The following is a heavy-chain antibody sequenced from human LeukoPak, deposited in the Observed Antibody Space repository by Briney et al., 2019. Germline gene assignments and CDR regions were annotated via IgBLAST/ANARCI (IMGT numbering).Heavy chain of an antibody. CDR1: GGSISSYY. D-gene: IGHD4-17*01. J-gene: IGHJ3*02. V-gene: IGHV4-4*07. Sequence: SETLSLTCTVSGGSISSYYWSWIRQPAGKGLEWIGRIYTSGFTNYNPSLKSRVTMSVDTSKNQFSLKLSSVTAADTAVYYCARALDYGDERYDAFDIWGQGTMVTVSS. CDR3: ARALDYGDERYDAFDI. CDR2: IYTSGFT.